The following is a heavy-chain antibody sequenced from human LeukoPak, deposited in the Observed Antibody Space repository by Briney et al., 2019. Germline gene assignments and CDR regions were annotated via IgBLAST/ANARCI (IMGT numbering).Heavy chain of an antibody. CDR3: ARAPQIRYFDWLDV. CDR1: GYTFTSYG. J-gene: IGHJ6*04. Sequence: GASVKVSCKASGYTFTSYGISWVRQAPGQGLEWMGWINPNSGGTNYAQKFQGRVTMTRDTSISTAYMELSRLRSDDTAVYYCARAPQIRYFDWLDVWGKGTTVTISS. CDR2: INPNSGGT. V-gene: IGHV1-2*02. D-gene: IGHD3-9*01.